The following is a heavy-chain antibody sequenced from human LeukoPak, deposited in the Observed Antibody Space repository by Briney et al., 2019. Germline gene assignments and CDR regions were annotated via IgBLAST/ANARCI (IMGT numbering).Heavy chain of an antibody. Sequence: ASVKVSCKASGYTFTSYYMHWVRQAPGQGLEWMGIINPSGGSTSYAQKFQGRVTMTRDMSTSTVYMELSSLRSEDTAVYYCAKLSRRGGYYYYYYYMDVWGKGTTVTVSS. CDR3: AKLSRRGGYYYYYYYMDV. J-gene: IGHJ6*03. CDR2: INPSGGST. V-gene: IGHV1-46*01. D-gene: IGHD3-10*01. CDR1: GYTFTSYY.